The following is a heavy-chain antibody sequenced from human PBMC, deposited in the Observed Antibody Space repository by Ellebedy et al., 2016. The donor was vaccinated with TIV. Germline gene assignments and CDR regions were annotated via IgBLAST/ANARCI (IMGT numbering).Heavy chain of an antibody. Sequence: GESLKISXAASGFTFSSYAMTWVRQAPGKGLEWVANIKQDGSAKYYVGSVKGRFTISRDNAKNSLYLQMNSLRAEDTAVYYCARAGDRYDIWGQGTMVTVSS. V-gene: IGHV3-7*01. CDR3: ARAGDRYDI. CDR2: IKQDGSAK. J-gene: IGHJ3*02. D-gene: IGHD3-16*02. CDR1: GFTFSSYA.